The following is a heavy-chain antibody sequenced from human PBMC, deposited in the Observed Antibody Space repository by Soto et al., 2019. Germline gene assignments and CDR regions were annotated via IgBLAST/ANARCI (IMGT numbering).Heavy chain of an antibody. J-gene: IGHJ6*02. D-gene: IGHD6-19*01. CDR2: IIPIFGTA. V-gene: IGHV1-69*01. CDR3: AREARPRIAVAGRGVYYYYGMDV. CDR1: GGTFSSYA. Sequence: QVQLVQSGAEVKKPGSSVKVSCKASGGTFSSYAISWVRQAPGQGLEWMGGIIPIFGTANYAQKFQGRVTITADESTSTAYMELSSLRSEDTAVYYCAREARPRIAVAGRGVYYYYGMDVWGQGTTVTVSS.